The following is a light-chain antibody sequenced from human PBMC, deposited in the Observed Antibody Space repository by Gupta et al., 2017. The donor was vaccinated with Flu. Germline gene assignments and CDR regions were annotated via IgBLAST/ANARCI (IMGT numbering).Light chain of an antibody. J-gene: IGKJ5*01. V-gene: IGKV3-15*01. CDR2: EAS. Sequence: RATRSCRASQTVRTHLAWFQQRPGQDPRLLIYEASTRAPGIPARFSGSGSGTDFTLTISSLESEDFAVYYCQQYTNWPSALTFGQGTRLEIE. CDR3: QQYTNWPSALT. CDR1: QTVRTH.